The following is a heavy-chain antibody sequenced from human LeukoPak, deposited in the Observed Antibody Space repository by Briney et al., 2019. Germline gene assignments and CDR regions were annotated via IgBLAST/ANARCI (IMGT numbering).Heavy chain of an antibody. D-gene: IGHD6-19*01. J-gene: IGHJ4*02. Sequence: GGSLRLSCAASGFTFSSYDMHWVRQAPGKGLEWVAVISYDGSTKYYADSVKGRFTISRDNSKNTLYLRMTRLRAEDTAVYYCAKEGPYSSGWNYYVDKWGQGTLVTVSS. V-gene: IGHV3-30*18. CDR3: AKEGPYSSGWNYYVDK. CDR2: ISYDGSTK. CDR1: GFTFSSYD.